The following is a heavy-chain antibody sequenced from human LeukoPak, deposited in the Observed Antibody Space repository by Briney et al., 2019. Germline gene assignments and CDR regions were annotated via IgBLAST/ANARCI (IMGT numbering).Heavy chain of an antibody. V-gene: IGHV1-46*01. D-gene: IGHD2-2*01. CDR2: INPSGGST. Sequence: ASVTVSCKASGYTLTSYYMHWVRQAPGQGLEWMGIINPSGGSTSYAQKFQGRVTMTRDTSTSTVYMELSSLRSEDTAVYYCASGEYCSSTSCSPRIYAFDIWGQGTMVTVSS. CDR1: GYTLTSYY. J-gene: IGHJ3*02. CDR3: ASGEYCSSTSCSPRIYAFDI.